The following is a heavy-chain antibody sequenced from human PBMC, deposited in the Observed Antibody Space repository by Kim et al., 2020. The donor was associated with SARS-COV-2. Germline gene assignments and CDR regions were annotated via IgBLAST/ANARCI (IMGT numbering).Heavy chain of an antibody. J-gene: IGHJ5*02. D-gene: IGHD5-12*01. V-gene: IGHV6-1*01. CDR3: ARDHPVARSGNWFDP. Sequence: VSVKSRITNNPDTSKNQFALQLNSVTPEDTAVYYCARDHPVARSGNWFDPWGQGTLVTVSS.